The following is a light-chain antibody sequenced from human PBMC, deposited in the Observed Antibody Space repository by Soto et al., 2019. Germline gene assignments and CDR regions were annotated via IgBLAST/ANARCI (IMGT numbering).Light chain of an antibody. J-gene: IGKJ2*01. CDR3: QQYNNWPRT. V-gene: IGKV3-15*01. Sequence: EIVMTQSPGTLSVSPGERATLSCRASQSVRSNLAWYQQKPGQAPRLLIYDASTRVTGIPVRFSGSGSGTEFTLTISSLQSEDFAVYYCQQYNNWPRTFGQGTKLEIK. CDR1: QSVRSN. CDR2: DAS.